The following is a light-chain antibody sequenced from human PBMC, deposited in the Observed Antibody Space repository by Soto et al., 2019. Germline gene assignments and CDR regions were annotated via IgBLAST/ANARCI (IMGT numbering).Light chain of an antibody. CDR3: QQYYSYPPIT. J-gene: IGKJ5*01. Sequence: AIRMTQSPSSLSASTGDRVTITCRASQGISSYLAWYQQKPGKAPKLLIYAASTLQSGVPSRFSGSGSGTDFTLTTSCLQSEDFATYYCQQYYSYPPITFGQGTRLEIK. CDR2: AAS. CDR1: QGISSY. V-gene: IGKV1-8*01.